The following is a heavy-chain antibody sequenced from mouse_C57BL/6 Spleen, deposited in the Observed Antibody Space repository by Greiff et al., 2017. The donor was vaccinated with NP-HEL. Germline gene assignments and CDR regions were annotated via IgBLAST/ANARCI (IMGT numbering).Heavy chain of an antibody. V-gene: IGHV5-9*01. J-gene: IGHJ3*01. CDR3: ARQELGFAY. Sequence: EVMLVESGGGLVKPGGSLKLSCAASGFTFSSYTMSWVRQTPEKRLEWVATISGGGGNTYYPDSVKGRFTISRDNAKNTLYLQMSSLRSEDTALYYCARQELGFAYWGQGTLVTVSA. D-gene: IGHD3-3*01. CDR2: ISGGGGNT. CDR1: GFTFSSYT.